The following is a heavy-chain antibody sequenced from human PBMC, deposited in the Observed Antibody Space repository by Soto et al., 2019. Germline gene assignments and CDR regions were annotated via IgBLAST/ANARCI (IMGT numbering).Heavy chain of an antibody. V-gene: IGHV4-39*07. J-gene: IGHJ4*02. Sequence: SETLSLTCTVSGGSISSSSYYWGWIRQPPGKGLEWIGSIYYSGSTYYNPSLKSRVTISRDTPKNQFSLKLNSVTASDTAVYYCARDISGFGRMLDYSGQGTLVTVSS. CDR1: GGSISSSSYY. CDR3: ARDISGFGRMLDY. CDR2: IYYSGST. D-gene: IGHD1-26*01.